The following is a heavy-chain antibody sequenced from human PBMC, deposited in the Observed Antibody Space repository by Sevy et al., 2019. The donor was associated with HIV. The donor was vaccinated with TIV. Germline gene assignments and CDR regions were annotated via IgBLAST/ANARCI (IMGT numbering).Heavy chain of an antibody. CDR3: ARDAQRLPLGELSRIPSARGGMDV. CDR1: RFTFINYG. D-gene: IGHD3-16*02. J-gene: IGHJ6*02. CDR2: VSSDESNK. V-gene: IGHV3-33*07. Sequence: GGSLRLSCAASRFTFINYGMYWVRQAPGKGLEWVAFVSSDESNKYYVESVKGRFTISRDNSKNTLYLQMNSLRPEDRAVYYCARDAQRLPLGELSRIPSARGGMDVWGQGTAVTVSS.